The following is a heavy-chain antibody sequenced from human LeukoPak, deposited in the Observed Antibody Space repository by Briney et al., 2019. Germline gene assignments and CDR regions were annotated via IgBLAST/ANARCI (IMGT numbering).Heavy chain of an antibody. Sequence: GGSLRLSCAASGFTVSSNYMGWVRQAPGKGLEWVSVIYSGGSTYYPDSVKGRFTISRDNSKSTLYLEMNSLRAEDTAVYYCARLAVAYFDSWGQGTLVTVSS. V-gene: IGHV3-66*04. CDR1: GFTVSSNY. J-gene: IGHJ4*02. D-gene: IGHD5-12*01. CDR2: IYSGGST. CDR3: ARLAVAYFDS.